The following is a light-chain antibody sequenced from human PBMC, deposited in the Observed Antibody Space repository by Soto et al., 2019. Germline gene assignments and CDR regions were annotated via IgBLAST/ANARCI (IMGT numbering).Light chain of an antibody. Sequence: EIVLTQSPGTLSLSPGERATLSCRAIQSVSSSYLAWYQQKPGQAPRLLIYGASSRATGIPDRFSGSGSGTDFTLTISRLEPEDSAVYYCQQYGSSPRTFGQGTKVEIK. V-gene: IGKV3-20*01. CDR1: QSVSSSY. CDR2: GAS. CDR3: QQYGSSPRT. J-gene: IGKJ1*01.